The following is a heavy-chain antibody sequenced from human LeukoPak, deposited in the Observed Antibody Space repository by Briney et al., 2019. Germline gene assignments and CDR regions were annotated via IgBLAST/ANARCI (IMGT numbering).Heavy chain of an antibody. CDR1: GYSISSGYY. CDR3: EGGDGYNFDY. V-gene: IGHV4-38-2*01. CDR2: IYHSGGT. Sequence: SETLSLTCAVSGYSISSGYYWGWIRQPPGKGLEWIGSIYHSGGTYYNPSLKSRVTISVDTSKNQFSLKLSSVTAADTAVYYCEGGDGYNFDYWGQGTLVTVSS. D-gene: IGHD5-24*01. J-gene: IGHJ4*02.